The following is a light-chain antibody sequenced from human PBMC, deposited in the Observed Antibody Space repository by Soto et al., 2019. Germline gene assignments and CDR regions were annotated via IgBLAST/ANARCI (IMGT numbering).Light chain of an antibody. CDR1: SSDVGGYNY. Sequence: QSALTQPASVSGSPGQSITISCTGTSSDVGGYNYVSWYQQHPGKAPKLMIYDVRNRPSGVSNRFSGSKSVNTASLTISGLQAEDEADYYCSSYTTSGTYVFGTGT. J-gene: IGLJ1*01. CDR2: DVR. CDR3: SSYTTSGTYV. V-gene: IGLV2-14*01.